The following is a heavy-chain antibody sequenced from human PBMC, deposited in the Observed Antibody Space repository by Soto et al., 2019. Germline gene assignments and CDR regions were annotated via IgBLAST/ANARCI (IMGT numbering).Heavy chain of an antibody. CDR3: AKAGYLGSGTLGFYYSYMDV. J-gene: IGHJ6*03. CDR1: GFTFSTYG. V-gene: IGHV3-30*18. Sequence: QVQLVESGGGVVQPGRSLRLSCAASGFTFSTYGMHWVRQAPGKGLEWVALISSDGFNKYYRDSVKGRFTISRDDSENTLYLLMNSLRGDDTAVYYCAKAGYLGSGTLGFYYSYMDVWGRGTAVTVSS. D-gene: IGHD3-10*01. CDR2: ISSDGFNK.